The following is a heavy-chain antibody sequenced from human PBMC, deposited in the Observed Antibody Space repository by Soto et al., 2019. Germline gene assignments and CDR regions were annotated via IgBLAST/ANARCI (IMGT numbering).Heavy chain of an antibody. V-gene: IGHV1-2*04. Sequence: ASVKVSCKASGYPFTDYYIHWVRQAPGQGLEWMGWINPKSGGTKYAQKFQGWVTMTRDTSISGAYMELSGLKSDDTAVYYCARRRGGCSNGICYLGFEPWGQGTPVTVSS. D-gene: IGHD2-8*01. CDR3: ARRRGGCSNGICYLGFEP. J-gene: IGHJ5*02. CDR1: GYPFTDYY. CDR2: INPKSGGT.